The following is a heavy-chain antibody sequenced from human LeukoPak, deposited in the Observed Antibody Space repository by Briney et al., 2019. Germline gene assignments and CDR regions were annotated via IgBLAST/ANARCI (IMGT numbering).Heavy chain of an antibody. J-gene: IGHJ6*03. CDR2: MSNDGSKV. V-gene: IGHV3-30*18. CDR3: ANWVARDGHFHYYMDV. CDR1: GLTFSSYG. D-gene: IGHD3-16*01. Sequence: GRSLRLSCPASGLTFSSYGMHWVRQAPGKGLEWVALMSNDGSKVYYADSVKGRFTISRDSSQNTFYLQMNSLRPKDTAAYYCANWVARDGHFHYYMDVWGKGTTVTVSS.